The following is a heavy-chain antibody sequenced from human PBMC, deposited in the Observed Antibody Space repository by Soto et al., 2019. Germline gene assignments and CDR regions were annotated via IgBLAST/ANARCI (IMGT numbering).Heavy chain of an antibody. D-gene: IGHD6-19*01. J-gene: IGHJ2*01. CDR1: GGTFSRYA. Sequence: QVQLVQSGAEVKKPASSVKVSCKASGGTFSRYAISWVRQAPGQGLEWLGGITPLFGTPNYAQSFQGRLTITADESTCTVYMELRSLRSEDTAVYYCAQTLGLAVSGPGRFDLWGRGTLFTVTS. CDR3: AQTLGLAVSGPGRFDL. CDR2: ITPLFGTP. V-gene: IGHV1-69*12.